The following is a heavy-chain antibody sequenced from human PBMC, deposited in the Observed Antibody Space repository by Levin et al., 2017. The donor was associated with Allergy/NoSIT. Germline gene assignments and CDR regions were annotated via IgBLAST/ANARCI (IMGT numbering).Heavy chain of an antibody. CDR3: AREVSTALYGMDV. CDR1: GASVSSDGYY. CDR2: IYYSGST. D-gene: IGHD4-11*01. J-gene: IGHJ6*02. Sequence: SQTLSLTCTVTGASVSSDGYYWSWIRQPPGKGLEWIGFIYYSGSTNYNPSLKSRVTVSVDTSKNQFSLKLTSVTAADTAVYYCAREVSTALYGMDVWGQGTTVTVSS. V-gene: IGHV4-61*08.